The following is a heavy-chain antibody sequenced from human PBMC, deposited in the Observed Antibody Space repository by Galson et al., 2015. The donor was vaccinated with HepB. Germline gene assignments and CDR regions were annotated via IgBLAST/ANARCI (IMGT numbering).Heavy chain of an antibody. CDR2: ISYDGSNK. CDR1: GFTFSSYG. D-gene: IGHD3-10*01. J-gene: IGHJ5*02. V-gene: IGHV3-30*18. CDR3: AKVEADGSGSYWFDP. Sequence: SLRLSCAASGFTFSSYGMHWVRQAPGKGLEWVAVISYDGSNKYYADSVKGRFTISRDNSKNPLYLQMNSLRAEDTAVYYCAKVEADGSGSYWFDPWGQGTLVTVSS.